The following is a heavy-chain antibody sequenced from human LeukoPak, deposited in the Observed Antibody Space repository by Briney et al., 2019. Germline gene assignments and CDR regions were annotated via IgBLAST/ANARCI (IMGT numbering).Heavy chain of an antibody. CDR2: MNPNSGNT. CDR3: ARLVAARLSWFDP. Sequence: ASVKVSCKASGYTFTSYGINWVRQATGQGLEWMGWMNPNSGNTGYAQKFQGRVTMTRNTSISTAYMELSSLRSEDTAVYYCARLVAARLSWFDPWGQGTLVTVSS. CDR1: GYTFTSYG. J-gene: IGHJ5*02. D-gene: IGHD6-6*01. V-gene: IGHV1-8*01.